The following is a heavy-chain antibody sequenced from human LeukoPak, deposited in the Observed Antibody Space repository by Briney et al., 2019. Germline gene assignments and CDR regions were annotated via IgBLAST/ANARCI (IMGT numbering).Heavy chain of an antibody. V-gene: IGHV1-2*02. J-gene: IGHJ4*02. Sequence: ASVKVSCKASGYTFTGYYMHWVRQAPGQGLEWMGWTNPNSGGTNYAQKFQGRVTMTRDTSISTAYMELSRLRSDDTAVYYCARVWFGELLLFYWGQGTLVTVSS. CDR1: GYTFTGYY. CDR2: TNPNSGGT. D-gene: IGHD3-10*01. CDR3: ARVWFGELLLFY.